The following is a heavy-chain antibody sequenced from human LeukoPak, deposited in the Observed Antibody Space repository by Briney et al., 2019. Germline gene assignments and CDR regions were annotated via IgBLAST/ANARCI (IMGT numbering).Heavy chain of an antibody. J-gene: IGHJ3*02. CDR2: IKLDVSST. CDR3: ARGGSPQEALGDAFDI. CDR1: GFSFSSYW. Sequence: GGSLRLSCVASGFSFSSYWVHWVRQPPGKGLVSVSRIKLDVSSTNYADSVKGRFTISRDNAKNTLYLQMNSLRAEDTAIYYCARGGSPQEALGDAFDIWGQGTMVTVSS. D-gene: IGHD1-26*01. V-gene: IGHV3-74*01.